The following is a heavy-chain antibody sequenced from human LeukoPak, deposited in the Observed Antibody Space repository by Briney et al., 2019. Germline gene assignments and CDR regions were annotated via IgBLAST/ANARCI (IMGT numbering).Heavy chain of an antibody. V-gene: IGHV3-23*01. J-gene: IGHJ4*02. D-gene: IGHD4-11*01. CDR3: AKDVYSHAY. CDR1: GFTFNNFA. CDR2: ISSSGTIT. Sequence: GGSLRLSCAASGFTFNNFAMNWVRQAPGKGLEWVSAISSSGTITYYADSVKGRFTISRDNSKNTLYLQMNSLRAEDTAVYYCAKDVYSHAYWGQGTLVTVSS.